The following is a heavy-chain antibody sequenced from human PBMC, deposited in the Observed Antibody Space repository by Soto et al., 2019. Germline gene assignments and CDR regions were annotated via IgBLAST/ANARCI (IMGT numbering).Heavy chain of an antibody. J-gene: IGHJ4*02. CDR1: GGSISSGGYY. Sequence: QVQLQESGPGLVKPSQTLSLTCTVSGGSISSGGYYWSWIRQHPGKGLEWIGYIYYSGSTYYNPSRNSRVTLYVAPSKNKFSLKLSSVTAADPAVYYCAREPSIWGQGTLVTVSS. CDR3: AREPSI. CDR2: IYYSGST. V-gene: IGHV4-31*03.